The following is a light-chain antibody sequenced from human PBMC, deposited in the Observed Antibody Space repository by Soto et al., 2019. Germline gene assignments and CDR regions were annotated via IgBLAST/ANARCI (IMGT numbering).Light chain of an antibody. J-gene: IGKJ2*01. CDR1: QDITKY. CDR2: DAS. V-gene: IGKV1-33*01. Sequence: DIQMTQSPSSLSASVGDRVTITCQASQDITKYLSWFQQKPGKVPKLLIYDASELETGVPSRFSGSGSGTEFTFTISSLQPEDIATYYCQHYDNLPYTFGQGTKLEMK. CDR3: QHYDNLPYT.